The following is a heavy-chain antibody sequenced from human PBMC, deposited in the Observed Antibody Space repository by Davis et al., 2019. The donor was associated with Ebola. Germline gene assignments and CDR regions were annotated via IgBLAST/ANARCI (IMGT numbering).Heavy chain of an antibody. CDR2: IYYSGST. J-gene: IGHJ6*01. V-gene: IGHV4-31*03. Sequence: PSETLSLTCTVSGGSVSSDIYFWSWIRQHPGKGLEWIGYIYYSGSTYYKPSLKSRVTISLDTSKNQFSLNLYSVTAADTAVYYCARDLSLHQGPIGLPPGTLLQEHLWG. CDR3: ARDLSLHQGPIGLPPGTLLQEHL. CDR1: GGSVSSDIYF.